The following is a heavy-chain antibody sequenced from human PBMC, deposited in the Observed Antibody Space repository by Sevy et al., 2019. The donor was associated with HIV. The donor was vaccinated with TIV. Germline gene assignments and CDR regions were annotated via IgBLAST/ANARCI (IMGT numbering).Heavy chain of an antibody. Sequence: GGSLRLSCAASGFTFSSYSMNWVRQAPGKGLEWVSSISGISNYIYYADSMKGRFTVSRDNATNSLYLQMNSLRAEDTAVDYCSRNNCSITNCYMGDVFDIWGQGTMVTVSS. CDR3: SRNNCSITNCYMGDVFDI. V-gene: IGHV3-21*01. CDR2: ISGISNYI. D-gene: IGHD2-2*02. J-gene: IGHJ3*02. CDR1: GFTFSSYS.